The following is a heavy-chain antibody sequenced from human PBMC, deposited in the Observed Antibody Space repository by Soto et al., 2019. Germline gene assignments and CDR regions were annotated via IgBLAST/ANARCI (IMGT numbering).Heavy chain of an antibody. V-gene: IGHV4-59*01. CDR3: ARDAPRGYYYGLDV. J-gene: IGHJ6*02. CDR2: IYYTGSA. CDR1: GGSISSEY. Sequence: NPSETLSLTCTVSGGSISSEYWSWIRQSPGKGLEWIGYIYYTGSAKYNPSLKSRTTISVNTSKNQFSLTLSSVTAADTAVYYCARDAPRGYYYGLDVWGQGTTVT.